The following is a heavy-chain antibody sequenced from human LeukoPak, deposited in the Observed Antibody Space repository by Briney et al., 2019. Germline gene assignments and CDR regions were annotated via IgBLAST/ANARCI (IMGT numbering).Heavy chain of an antibody. Sequence: GASVKVSCKASGYTFTGYYMHWVRQAPGQGLEWMGWINPDSGGTNYAQKFQGRVTMTRDTSISTAYMELNRLRSDDTAVYYCARGGDGYKSPWFDPWGQGTLVTVSS. CDR3: ARGGDGYKSPWFDP. CDR1: GYTFTGYY. CDR2: INPDSGGT. V-gene: IGHV1-2*02. D-gene: IGHD5-24*01. J-gene: IGHJ5*02.